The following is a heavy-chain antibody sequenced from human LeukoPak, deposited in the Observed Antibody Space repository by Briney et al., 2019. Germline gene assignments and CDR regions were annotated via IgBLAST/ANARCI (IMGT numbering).Heavy chain of an antibody. CDR1: GFTVSSNF. CDR3: ARAHNWGDFDY. J-gene: IGHJ4*02. D-gene: IGHD7-27*01. Sequence: GGSLRLSCAASGFTVSSNFMTWVRQAPGKGLEWVSIIYSGGDTYYADSVKGRFTISRDNSKNTLYLQMNSLRAEDTAVYYCARAHNWGDFDYWGQGTLVTVSS. V-gene: IGHV3-53*01. CDR2: IYSGGDT.